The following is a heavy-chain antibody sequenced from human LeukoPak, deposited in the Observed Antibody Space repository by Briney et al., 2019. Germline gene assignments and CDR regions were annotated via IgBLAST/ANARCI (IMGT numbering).Heavy chain of an antibody. CDR3: TRDDTGDRGAFDI. CDR1: GFAFGDFS. J-gene: IGHJ3*02. CDR2: IRSRAYGGTT. D-gene: IGHD2-8*02. V-gene: IGHV3-49*04. Sequence: GGSLRLSCTTSGFAFGDFSMSWVRQAPGKGLEWVGFIRSRAYGGTTDYAASVKDRFTISRDDSNSIAYLQMNSLETEDTGVYYCTRDDTGDRGAFDIWGQGTAVTVPS.